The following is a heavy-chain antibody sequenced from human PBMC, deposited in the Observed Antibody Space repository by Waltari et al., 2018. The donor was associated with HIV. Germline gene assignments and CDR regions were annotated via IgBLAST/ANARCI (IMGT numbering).Heavy chain of an antibody. D-gene: IGHD3-16*01. CDR1: AYNFTSYT. CDR3: ARSGIVRGRSYELFAF. Sequence: QVLLVQSGSEVKKPGASVTISCKASAYNFTSYTVHWGRQAPGRGLECLGWINSGNGNSRYSPGFQDRRTMTRDISASTSYFVLSGLTSDDTSVYFCARSGIVRGRSYELFAFWGQGT. V-gene: IGHV1-3*01. CDR2: INSGNGNS. J-gene: IGHJ4*01.